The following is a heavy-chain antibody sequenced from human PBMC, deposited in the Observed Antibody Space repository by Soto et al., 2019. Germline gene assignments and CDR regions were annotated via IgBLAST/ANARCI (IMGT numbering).Heavy chain of an antibody. CDR2: ISGSSRYT. V-gene: IGHV3-11*06. CDR3: ARHTSGWHYYDY. Sequence: GSLRLSCAASGFNFSDHYMNWVRQAPGKGLEWVSYISGSSRYTNFADSVKGRFTISRDNAKNSLYLQMNSLRVEDTAVYYCARHTSGWHYYDYWGQGTPVTVSS. CDR1: GFNFSDHY. D-gene: IGHD6-19*01. J-gene: IGHJ4*02.